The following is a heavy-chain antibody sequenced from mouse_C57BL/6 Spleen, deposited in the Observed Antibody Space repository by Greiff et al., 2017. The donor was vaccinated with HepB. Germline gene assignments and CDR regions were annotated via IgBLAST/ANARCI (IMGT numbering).Heavy chain of an antibody. D-gene: IGHD1-1*01. CDR2: ISSGGSYT. J-gene: IGHJ4*01. Sequence: VQLQQSGGDLVKPGGSLKLSCAASGFTFSSYGMSWVRQTPDKRLEWVATISSGGSYTYYPDSVKGRFTISRDNAKNTLYLQMSSLKSEDTAMYYCARHNGSSLAMDYWGQGTSVTVSS. V-gene: IGHV5-6*01. CDR3: ARHNGSSLAMDY. CDR1: GFTFSSYG.